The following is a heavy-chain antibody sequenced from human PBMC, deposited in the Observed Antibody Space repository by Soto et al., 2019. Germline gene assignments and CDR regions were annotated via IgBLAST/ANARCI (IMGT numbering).Heavy chain of an antibody. D-gene: IGHD6-19*01. CDR3: ARGLVAVAVPFDY. CDR2: INHSGST. J-gene: IGHJ4*02. V-gene: IGHV4-34*01. Sequence: SEILSLTCAVYGGSFSGYYWSWIRQPPGKGLEWIGEINHSGSTNYNPSLKSRVTISVDTSKNQFSLKLSSVTAADTAVYYCARGLVAVAVPFDYWGQGTLVTVSS. CDR1: GGSFSGYY.